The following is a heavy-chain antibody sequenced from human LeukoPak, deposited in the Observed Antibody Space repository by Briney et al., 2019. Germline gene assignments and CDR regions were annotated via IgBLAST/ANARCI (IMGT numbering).Heavy chain of an antibody. CDR1: GFTLSSHN. CDR3: ARPGITAFDI. Sequence: GGSLRLSCVASGFTLSSHNINWVRQAPGKGLEWVSHISSSGSVTYYGDSVKGRITISRDNAKNSVSLYMNSLRAEDSAVYYCARPGITAFDIWGQGTMVTVSS. CDR2: ISSSGSVT. V-gene: IGHV3-48*01. J-gene: IGHJ3*02. D-gene: IGHD3-10*01.